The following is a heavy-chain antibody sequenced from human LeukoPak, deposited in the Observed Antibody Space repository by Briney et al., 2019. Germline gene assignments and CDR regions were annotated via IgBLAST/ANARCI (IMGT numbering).Heavy chain of an antibody. CDR3: ARDHYGDYPGYYYYGMDV. D-gene: IGHD4-17*01. J-gene: IGHJ6*02. CDR1: GYTFTSYG. CDR2: ISAYNGNT. V-gene: IGHV1-18*01. Sequence: ASVKVSCKASGYTFTSYGVSWVRQAPGQGLEWMGWISAYNGNTNYAQKLQGRVTMTTDTSASTAYMELNSLRSDDTAVHYCARDHYGDYPGYYYYGMDVRGQGTTVTASS.